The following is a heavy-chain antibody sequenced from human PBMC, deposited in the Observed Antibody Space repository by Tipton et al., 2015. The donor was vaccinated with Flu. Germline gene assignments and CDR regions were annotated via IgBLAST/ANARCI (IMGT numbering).Heavy chain of an antibody. J-gene: IGHJ5*02. D-gene: IGHD2-8*02. Sequence: TLSLTCTVSGDTISTYYWSWIRQPPGKGLEWLGYIFYTGSTNYNPLFKSRISISMDTSKNQLSLRLASMTAADTAMYYCTRSSPGFDPWGQGTLVTVSS. CDR3: TRSSPGFDP. CDR2: IFYTGST. V-gene: IGHV4-59*08. CDR1: GDTISTYY.